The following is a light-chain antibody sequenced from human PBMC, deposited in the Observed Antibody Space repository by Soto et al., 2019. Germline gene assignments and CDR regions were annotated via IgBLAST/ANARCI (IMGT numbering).Light chain of an antibody. CDR2: RSD. J-gene: IGLJ2*01. CDR3: ASWEDSLRVQL. Sequence: HSVLTQPPSASGTPGQRVSLSCSGSSSNIEIHHVSWYQQLPGTAPKPLIYRSDQRPSGVPGRFSGSKSGSSASLAISGLRSEDEADYYCASWEDSLRVQLFGGGTRLTVL. V-gene: IGLV1-47*01. CDR1: SSNIEIHH.